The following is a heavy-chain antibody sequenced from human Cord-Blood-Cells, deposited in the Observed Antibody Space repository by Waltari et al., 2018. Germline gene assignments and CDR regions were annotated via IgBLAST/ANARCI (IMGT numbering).Heavy chain of an antibody. Sequence: QVQLQESGPGLVKPSETLSLTCAVSGYSISSGSYWGWIRQPPGKGLEWIGSIHQSGSTYYNPSLKSRVTISVDTSKNQFSLKLSSVTAADTAVYYCASGDSSSRYNDYWGQGTLVTVSS. D-gene: IGHD6-13*01. CDR2: IHQSGST. CDR1: GYSISSGSY. J-gene: IGHJ4*02. CDR3: ASGDSSSRYNDY. V-gene: IGHV4-38-2*01.